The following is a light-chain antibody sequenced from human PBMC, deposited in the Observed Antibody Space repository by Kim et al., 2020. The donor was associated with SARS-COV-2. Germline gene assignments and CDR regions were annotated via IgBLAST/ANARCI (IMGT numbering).Light chain of an antibody. CDR1: SRRSYY. CDR3: NSRDSNDNVV. Sequence: ALGQTGRITCQGDSRRSYYATWYQQKPGQAPIVVIYGKNNRPSGIPDRFSGSSSGNTASLTITGTQAGDEADYYCNSRDSNDNVVFGGGTKLTVL. CDR2: GKN. V-gene: IGLV3-19*01. J-gene: IGLJ2*01.